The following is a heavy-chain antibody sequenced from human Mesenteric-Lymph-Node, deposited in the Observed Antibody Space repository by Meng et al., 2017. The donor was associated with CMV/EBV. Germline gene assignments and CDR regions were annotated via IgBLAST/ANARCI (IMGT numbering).Heavy chain of an antibody. V-gene: IGHV4-38-2*02. J-gene: IGHJ3*02. CDR2: IYHSGST. Sequence: SETLSFTCTVSGYSISSGYYWGWIRQPPGKGLEWIGSIYHSGSTYYNPSLKSRVTISVDTSKNQFSLKLSSVTAADTAVYYCARLSSFYQLLTYDAFDIWGQGTMVTVSS. CDR3: ARLSSFYQLLTYDAFDI. D-gene: IGHD2-2*01. CDR1: GYSISSGYY.